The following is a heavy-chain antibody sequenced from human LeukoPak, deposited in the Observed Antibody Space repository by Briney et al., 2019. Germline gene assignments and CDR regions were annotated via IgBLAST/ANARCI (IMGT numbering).Heavy chain of an antibody. CDR1: GGSISSSSYY. CDR3: ASDHGAGGYFDL. D-gene: IGHD1-26*01. Sequence: PSETLSLTCTVSGGSISSSSYYWGWIRQPPGKGLEWIGSIYYSGSTYYNPSLKSRVTISVDTSKNQFSLKLSSVTAADTAVYYCASDHGAGGYFDLWGRGTLVTVSS. CDR2: IYYSGST. V-gene: IGHV4-39*01. J-gene: IGHJ2*01.